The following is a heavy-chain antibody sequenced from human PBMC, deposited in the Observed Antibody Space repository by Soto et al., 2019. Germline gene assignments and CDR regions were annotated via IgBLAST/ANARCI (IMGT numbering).Heavy chain of an antibody. CDR1: GGSFSGYY. CDR2: IYYSGST. CDR3: ACIFSGGYGYGFYYYGMDV. Sequence: SETLSLTCAVYGGSFSGYYWSWIRQPPGKGLEWIGHIYYSGSTYYNPSLKSRVTISVDTSKNQFSLKLSSVTAADTAVYYCACIFSGGYGYGFYYYGMDVWGQGTTVTVSS. J-gene: IGHJ6*02. V-gene: IGHV4-34*01. D-gene: IGHD5-18*01.